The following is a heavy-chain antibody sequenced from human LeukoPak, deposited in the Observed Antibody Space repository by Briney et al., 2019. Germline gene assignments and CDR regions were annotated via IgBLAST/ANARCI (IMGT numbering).Heavy chain of an antibody. CDR3: ARHDSAASSMDV. J-gene: IGHJ6*02. Sequence: SETLSLTCTVPGGSISSGDYYWSWIRQPPGKGLEWIGYIYNSGSTYYKPSLKSRITISIDKSENQFSLKVSSVTAADTAVYYCARHDSAASSMDVWGPGTTVTVSS. CDR2: IYNSGST. D-gene: IGHD2-15*01. CDR1: GGSISSGDYY. V-gene: IGHV4-30-4*01.